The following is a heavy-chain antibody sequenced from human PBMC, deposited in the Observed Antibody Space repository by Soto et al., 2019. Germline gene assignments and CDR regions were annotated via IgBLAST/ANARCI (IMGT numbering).Heavy chain of an antibody. V-gene: IGHV3-49*04. D-gene: IGHD3-3*01. CDR1: GXTFGDYA. CDR2: IRSKAYGGTT. CDR3: TRDRSYDFWSGYYRAPFMDV. Sequence: GSLRLSCTASGXTFGDYAMSWVRRAPGKGLEGGGFIRSKAYGGTTEYAASVKGRFTISRDDSKSIAYLKMKSLKTEDTAVYYCTRDRSYDFWSGYYRAPFMDVWGQGTTVTVSS. J-gene: IGHJ6*02.